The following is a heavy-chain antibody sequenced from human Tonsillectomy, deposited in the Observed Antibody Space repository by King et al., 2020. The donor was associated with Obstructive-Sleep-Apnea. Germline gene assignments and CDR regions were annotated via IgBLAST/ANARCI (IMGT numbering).Heavy chain of an antibody. CDR3: TTVYDSSGADAFDI. CDR2: IKSKTDGGTT. Sequence: LVESGGGLVKPGGSLRLSCAASGFTFSNAWMSWVHQAPGKGLEWVGRIKSKTDGGTTDYAAPVKGRFTISRDDSKNTLYLQMNSLKTEDTAVYYCTTVYDSSGADAFDIWGQGTMVTVSS. J-gene: IGHJ3*02. CDR1: GFTFSNAW. D-gene: IGHD3-22*01. V-gene: IGHV3-15*01.